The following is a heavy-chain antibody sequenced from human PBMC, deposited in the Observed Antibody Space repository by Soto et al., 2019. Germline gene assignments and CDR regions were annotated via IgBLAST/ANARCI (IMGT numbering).Heavy chain of an antibody. CDR3: ARDSSSARRHFDY. V-gene: IGHV3-21*01. Sequence: GGSLRLSCAASGFTFSSYSMNWVHQAPGKGLEWVSSISSSSSYIYYADSVKGRFTISRDNAKNSLYLQMNSLRAEDTAVYYCARDSSSARRHFDYWGQGTLVTVSS. D-gene: IGHD6-6*01. CDR2: ISSSSSYI. CDR1: GFTFSSYS. J-gene: IGHJ4*02.